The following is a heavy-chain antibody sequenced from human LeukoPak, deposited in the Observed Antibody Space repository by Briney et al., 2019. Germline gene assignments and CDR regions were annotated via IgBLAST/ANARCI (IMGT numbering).Heavy chain of an antibody. D-gene: IGHD3-3*01. CDR2: IYYSGST. Sequence: PSETLSLTCTVSGGSISSSSYYWGWIRQPPGKGLEWIGSIYYSGSTYYNPSLKSRVTISVDTSKNQFSPKLSSVTAADTAVYYCARMNYDFWSGYLNWFDPWGQGTLVTVSS. V-gene: IGHV4-39*01. CDR3: ARMNYDFWSGYLNWFDP. CDR1: GGSISSSSYY. J-gene: IGHJ5*02.